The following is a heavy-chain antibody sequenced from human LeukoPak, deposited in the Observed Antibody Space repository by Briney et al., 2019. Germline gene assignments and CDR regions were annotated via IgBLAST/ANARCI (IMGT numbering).Heavy chain of an antibody. CDR1: GFTFSSYA. V-gene: IGHV3-66*01. J-gene: IGHJ4*02. CDR2: IYSGGST. D-gene: IGHD3-10*01. Sequence: EAGGSLRLSCAASGFTFSSYAMSWVRQAPGEGLEWVSVIYSGGSTYYADSVKGRFTISRDNSKNTLYLQMNSLRAEDTAVYYCASSGSYYFVDYWGQGTLVTVSS. CDR3: ASSGSYYFVDY.